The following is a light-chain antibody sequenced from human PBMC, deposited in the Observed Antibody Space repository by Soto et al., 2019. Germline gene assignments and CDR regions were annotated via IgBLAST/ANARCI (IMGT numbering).Light chain of an antibody. CDR2: DAS. Sequence: EIVLTQSPGTLSLSPGERATLSCRASQSVSSYLAWYQQKPGQAPRLLIYDASNGATGIPARFSGSGSGTDFTLTISSLEPEDFAVYYCQQGSNWPPGLTFGGGTKVDI. CDR1: QSVSSY. CDR3: QQGSNWPPGLT. J-gene: IGKJ4*01. V-gene: IGKV3-11*01.